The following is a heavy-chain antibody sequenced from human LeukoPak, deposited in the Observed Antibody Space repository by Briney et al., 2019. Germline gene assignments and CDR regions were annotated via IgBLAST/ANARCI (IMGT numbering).Heavy chain of an antibody. CDR2: ISGSGGST. CDR3: AKVLYGDYGDYFDY. J-gene: IGHJ4*02. Sequence: GGSLRPSCAASGFTFSRYAMSWVRQAPGKGLEWVSAISGSGGSTYYADSVKGRFTISRDTSKNTLFLQMNSLRAEDTAVYYCAKVLYGDYGDYFDYWGQGTLVTVSS. D-gene: IGHD4-17*01. CDR1: GFTFSRYA. V-gene: IGHV3-23*01.